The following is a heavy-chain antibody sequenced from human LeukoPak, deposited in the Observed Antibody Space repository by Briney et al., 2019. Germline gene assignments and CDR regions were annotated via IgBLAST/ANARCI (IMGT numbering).Heavy chain of an antibody. CDR3: ARDEYYDSSGSNAFDI. J-gene: IGHJ3*02. D-gene: IGHD3-22*01. V-gene: IGHV3-64*02. CDR1: GFTFSSYA. Sequence: PGGSLRLSCAASGFTFSSYAMHWVRQAPGKGLEYVSAISSNGGSTYYADSVKGRFTISRDNSKNTLYLQMNSLRAEDTAVYYCARDEYYDSSGSNAFDIWGQGTMVTVSS. CDR2: ISSNGGST.